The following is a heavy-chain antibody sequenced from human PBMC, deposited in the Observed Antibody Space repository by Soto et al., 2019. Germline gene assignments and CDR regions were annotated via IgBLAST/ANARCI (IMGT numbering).Heavy chain of an antibody. CDR1: DGSLSPNY. CDR2: IYYAGTT. V-gene: IGHV4-59*08. J-gene: IGHJ4*02. CDR3: ARLGRFYQALDS. Sequence: QVQLQESGPGLVKPSETLSLSCTVSDGSLSPNYWSWIRQPPGKGLEWIGYIYYAGTTTYNPSLKSRVTISLDTPKNEVSLKLTSVTAADTAVYYYARLGRFYQALDSWGPGTLVTVSS. D-gene: IGHD2-2*01.